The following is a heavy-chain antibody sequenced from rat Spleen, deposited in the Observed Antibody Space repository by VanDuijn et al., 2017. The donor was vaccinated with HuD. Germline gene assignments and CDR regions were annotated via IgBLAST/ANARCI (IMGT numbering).Heavy chain of an antibody. D-gene: IGHD4-6*01. CDR2: IWSNGGT. J-gene: IGHJ2*01. CDR1: GISFTDYS. CDR3: ARFGGDY. Sequence: EVQVKESGPGLVQPSQTLSLTCTVSGISFTDYSVHWVRQPPGKGLEWMGAIWSNGGTDYNSAIKSRLSISRDTSKSQVFLKMKSLQTEDTAMYFCARFGGDYWGQGVMVTVSS. V-gene: IGHV2S63*01.